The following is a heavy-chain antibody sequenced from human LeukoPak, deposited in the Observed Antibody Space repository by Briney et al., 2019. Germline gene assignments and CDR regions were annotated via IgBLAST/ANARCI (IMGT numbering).Heavy chain of an antibody. D-gene: IGHD6-19*01. J-gene: IGHJ4*02. CDR1: GFTYSRFG. V-gene: IGHV3-30*03. CDR2: ISYDGSNK. CDR3: ARVPGIAVAAYYFDY. Sequence: GGSLRLSCAASGFTYSRFGMHWVRRAPGKGLEWVAVISYDGSNKYYADSVKGRFTISRDNSKNTLYLQMNSLRAEDTAVYYCARVPGIAVAAYYFDYWGQGTLVTVSS.